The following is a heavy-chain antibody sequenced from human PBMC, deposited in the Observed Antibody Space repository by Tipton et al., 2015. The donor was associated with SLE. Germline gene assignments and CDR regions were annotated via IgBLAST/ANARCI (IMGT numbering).Heavy chain of an antibody. V-gene: IGHV4-39*01. D-gene: IGHD1-26*01. J-gene: IGHJ4*02. CDR3: VRGVTGSLANY. Sequence: TLSLTCTVSGGSISSSSYYWGWIRQPPGKGLEWIGSIYYSGSNYNNPSLKSRVTISVDTSETQISLKLSSVTAGDTALYYCVRGVTGSLANYWGQGTLVAVSS. CDR1: GGSISSSSYY. CDR2: IYYSGSN.